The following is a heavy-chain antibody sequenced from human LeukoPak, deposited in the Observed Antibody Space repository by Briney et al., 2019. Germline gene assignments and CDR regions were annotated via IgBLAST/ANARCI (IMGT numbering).Heavy chain of an antibody. D-gene: IGHD3-10*01. J-gene: IGHJ5*02. V-gene: IGHV3-48*03. Sequence: GGSLRLSCAASGFTFSSYEMNWVRQAPGKGLEWVSYISSSGSTIYYADSVKGRFTISRDNAKNSLYLQMSSLRAEDTAVYYCARQYRALLWFGELLGWFDPWGQGTLVTVSS. CDR2: ISSSGSTI. CDR1: GFTFSSYE. CDR3: ARQYRALLWFGELLGWFDP.